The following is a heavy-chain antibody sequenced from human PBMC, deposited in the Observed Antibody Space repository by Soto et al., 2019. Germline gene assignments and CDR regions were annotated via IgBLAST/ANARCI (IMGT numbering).Heavy chain of an antibody. CDR2: MNPNSGNT. D-gene: IGHD2-2*01. CDR1: GYTFTSYD. CDR3: ARSVVPAAIDQYYYYYYGMDV. Sequence: VKVSFHASGYTFTSYDINWVRQATGQGLEWMGWMNPNSGNTGYAQKFQGRVTMTRNTSISTAYMELSSLGSEDTAVYYCARSVVPAAIDQYYYYYYGMDVWGQGTTVTVSS. J-gene: IGHJ6*02. V-gene: IGHV1-8*01.